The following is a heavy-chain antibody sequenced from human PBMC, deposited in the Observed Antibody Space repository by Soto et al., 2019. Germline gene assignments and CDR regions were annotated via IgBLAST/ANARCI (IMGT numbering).Heavy chain of an antibody. D-gene: IGHD2-2*01. CDR3: ARDLGYCSSTSCYGMDV. CDR1: GFTFSSYG. J-gene: IGHJ6*02. V-gene: IGHV3-33*01. CDR2: IWYDGSNK. Sequence: QVQLVESGGGVVQPGRSLRLSCAASGFTFSSYGMHWVRQAPGKGLEWVAVIWYDGSNKYYADSVKGRFTISRDNSKNTLYLQMNSLRAEDTAVYYCARDLGYCSSTSCYGMDVWGQGTTVTVSS.